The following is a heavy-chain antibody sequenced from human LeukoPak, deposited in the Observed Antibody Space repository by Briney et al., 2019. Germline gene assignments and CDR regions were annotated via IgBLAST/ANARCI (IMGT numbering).Heavy chain of an antibody. D-gene: IGHD5-12*01. V-gene: IGHV4-34*01. J-gene: IGHJ4*02. CDR3: ASSGYGLYYFDY. CDR2: INHSGST. CDR1: GGSFSGYY. Sequence: SETLSLTCAVYGGSFSGYYWSWIRQPPGKGLEWIGEINHSGSTNYNPSLKSRVTISVDTSKNQFSLKLSSVTAADTAVYYCASSGYGLYYFDYWGQGTLVTVSS.